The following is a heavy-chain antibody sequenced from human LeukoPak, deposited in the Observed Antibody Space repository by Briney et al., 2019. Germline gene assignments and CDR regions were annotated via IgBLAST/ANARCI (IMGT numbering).Heavy chain of an antibody. Sequence: NSGGSLRLSCAASGFTFSSYSMNWVRQAPGKGLEWVSSISSSSSYIYYADSVKGRFTISRDNAKNSLYLQMNSLRAEDTAVYYCARIYYDSSGYYLEYFQHWGQGTLVTVYS. CDR1: GFTFSSYS. V-gene: IGHV3-21*01. J-gene: IGHJ1*01. CDR3: ARIYYDSSGYYLEYFQH. D-gene: IGHD3-22*01. CDR2: ISSSSSYI.